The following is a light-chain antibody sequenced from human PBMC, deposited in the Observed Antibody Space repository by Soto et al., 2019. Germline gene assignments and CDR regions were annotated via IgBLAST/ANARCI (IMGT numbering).Light chain of an antibody. CDR1: SSNIGAGYD. V-gene: IGLV1-40*01. CDR3: QSYDTSLSGVV. CDR2: GNS. Sequence: QSALTQPPSVSGAPGQRVTISCTGSSSNIGAGYDVHWYQQLPGTAPKLLIYGNSNRPSGVPDRFSGSKSGTSASLAITGLQADDEADYYCQSYDTSLSGVVLGGGTKLTVL. J-gene: IGLJ2*01.